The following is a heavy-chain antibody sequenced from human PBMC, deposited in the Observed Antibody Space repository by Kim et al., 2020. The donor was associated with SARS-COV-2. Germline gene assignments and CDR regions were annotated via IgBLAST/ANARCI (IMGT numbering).Heavy chain of an antibody. J-gene: IGHJ4*02. CDR3: ARVQRWLQLPDDY. V-gene: IGHV3-33*01. D-gene: IGHD5-12*01. CDR2: IWYDGSNK. CDR1: GFTFSSYG. Sequence: GGSLRLSCAASGFTFSSYGMHWVRQAPGKGLEWVAVIWYDGSNKYYADSVKGRFTISRDNSKNTLYLQMNSLRAEDTAVYYCARVQRWLQLPDDYWGQGTLVTVSS.